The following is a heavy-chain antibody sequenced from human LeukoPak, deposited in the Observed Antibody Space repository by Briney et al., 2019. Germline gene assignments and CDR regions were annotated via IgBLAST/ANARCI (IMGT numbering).Heavy chain of an antibody. Sequence: ASVKVSCKVSGYTFTGYYMHWVRQAPGQGLEWMGRINPNSGGTNYAQKFQGRVTMTRDTSISTAYMELSRLRSDDTAVYYCARVGSHIVVVPAAMFSWFDPWGQGTLVTVSS. CDR1: GYTFTGYY. V-gene: IGHV1-2*06. J-gene: IGHJ5*02. CDR3: ARVGSHIVVVPAAMFSWFDP. CDR2: INPNSGGT. D-gene: IGHD2-2*01.